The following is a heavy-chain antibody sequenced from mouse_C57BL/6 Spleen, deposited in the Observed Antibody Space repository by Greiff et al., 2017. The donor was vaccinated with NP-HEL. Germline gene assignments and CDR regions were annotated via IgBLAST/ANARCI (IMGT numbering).Heavy chain of an antibody. J-gene: IGHJ3*01. V-gene: IGHV7-3*01. CDR1: GFTFTDYY. CDR3: SRNWDGSWFAY. CDR2: IRNKANGCTT. D-gene: IGHD4-1*01. Sequence: DVMLVESGGGLVQPGGSLSLSCAASGFTFTDYYMSWVRQPPGKALEWLGFIRNKANGCTTKYSASVKGRFTISRDNSKSIRYLQMNVLRAEDSATYYCSRNWDGSWFAYWGQGTLVTVSA.